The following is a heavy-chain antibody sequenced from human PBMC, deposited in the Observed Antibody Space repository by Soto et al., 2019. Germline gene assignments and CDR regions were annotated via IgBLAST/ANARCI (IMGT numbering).Heavy chain of an antibody. J-gene: IGHJ4*02. Sequence: GGSLRLSCAASGFTFSSYGMHWVRQAPGKGLEWVAVISYDGNNKYHADSAKGRFTISRDNSKNTLYLQMNSLRVEDTAVYYCAKVAVGATLGYFDYWGQGTLVTVSS. V-gene: IGHV3-30*18. CDR3: AKVAVGATLGYFDY. CDR2: ISYDGNNK. D-gene: IGHD1-26*01. CDR1: GFTFSSYG.